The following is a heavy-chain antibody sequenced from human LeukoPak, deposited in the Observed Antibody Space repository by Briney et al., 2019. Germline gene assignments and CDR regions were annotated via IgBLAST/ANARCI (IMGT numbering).Heavy chain of an antibody. CDR3: ARVGNWNYGYFYYYIDV. Sequence: GGSLRLSCAASGFTFSSYAMSWVRQAPGKGLEWVSAISGSGGSTYYADSVKGRFTISRDNSKNTLYLQMNSMRAEDTAVYYCARVGNWNYGYFYYYIDVWGRGTTVTVSS. D-gene: IGHD1-7*01. V-gene: IGHV3-23*01. CDR2: ISGSGGST. J-gene: IGHJ6*03. CDR1: GFTFSSYA.